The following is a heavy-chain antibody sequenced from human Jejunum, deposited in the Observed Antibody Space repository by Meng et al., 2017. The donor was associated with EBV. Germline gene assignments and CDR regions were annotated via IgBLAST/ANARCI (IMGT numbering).Heavy chain of an antibody. CDR2: VTSSDNA. J-gene: IGHJ4*02. V-gene: IGHV3-23*01. CDR1: GFTFSSYT. Sequence: EVLLLESGGGLVQPGGSLRLSCAVSGFTFSSYTMSWVRQAPGKGLEWVSSVTSSDNAYYADSMRGRFTISRDISKNTLYLQMNSLTAEDTAIYYCAKLLKYWGQGTLVTVSS. CDR3: AKLLKY.